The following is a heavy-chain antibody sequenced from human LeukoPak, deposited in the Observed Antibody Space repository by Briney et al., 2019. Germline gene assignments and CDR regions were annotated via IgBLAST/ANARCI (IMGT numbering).Heavy chain of an antibody. CDR2: ISSSSSTI. V-gene: IGHV3-48*04. Sequence: GGSLRLSCAASGFTFSSYSMNWVRQAPGKGLEWVSYISSSSSTIYYADSVKGRFTISRDNAKNSLYLQMNSLRAEDTAVYYCARDRINQAFDIWGQGTMVTVSS. CDR1: GFTFSSYS. J-gene: IGHJ3*02. CDR3: ARDRINQAFDI.